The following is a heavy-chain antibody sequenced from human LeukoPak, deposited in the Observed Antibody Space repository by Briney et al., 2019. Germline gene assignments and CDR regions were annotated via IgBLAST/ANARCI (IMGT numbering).Heavy chain of an antibody. J-gene: IGHJ4*02. V-gene: IGHV3-66*01. CDR3: ARDSSYYYGSGSPLDY. Sequence: GGSLRLSCAASGFTVSSNDMNWVRQAPGKGLEWVSVIYSGGRTYYADSVKGRFTISRDNAKNSLYLQMNSLRAEDTAVYYCARDSSYYYGSGSPLDYWGQGTLVTVSS. CDR1: GFTVSSND. D-gene: IGHD3-10*01. CDR2: IYSGGRT.